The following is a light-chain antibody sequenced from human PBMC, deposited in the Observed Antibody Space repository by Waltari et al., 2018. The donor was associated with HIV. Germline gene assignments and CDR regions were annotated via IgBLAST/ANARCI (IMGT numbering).Light chain of an antibody. CDR3: AAWDDSLNGYV. CDR1: SSNIGSNT. J-gene: IGLJ1*01. CDR2: RNK. Sequence: QSVLTQPPSASGTPGQRVTISCSGSSSNIGSNTVNWYQQLPGTAPHLLIYRNKPRPSGVPTRFSGSKSGTSASLPISGLQSEDEADYDCAAWDDSLNGYVFGTGTKVTVL. V-gene: IGLV1-44*01.